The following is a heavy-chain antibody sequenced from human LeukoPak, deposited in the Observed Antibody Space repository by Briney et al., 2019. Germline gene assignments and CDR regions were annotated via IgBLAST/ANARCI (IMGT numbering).Heavy chain of an antibody. CDR1: GFTFSSYA. D-gene: IGHD1-26*01. J-gene: IGHJ4*02. Sequence: GGSLRLSCAASGFTFSSYAMSWVRQAPGKGLEWVSAISGSGGSTYYADSVKGRFTISRENSKNTLYLQVNSLRAEDTAVYYCAKGGKWDVTPFDYWGQGTLVTVSS. CDR2: ISGSGGST. V-gene: IGHV3-23*01. CDR3: AKGGKWDVTPFDY.